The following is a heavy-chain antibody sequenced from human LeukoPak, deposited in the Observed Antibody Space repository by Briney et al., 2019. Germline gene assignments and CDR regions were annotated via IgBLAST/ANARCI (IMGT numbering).Heavy chain of an antibody. CDR2: ISGSGGST. D-gene: IGHD3-3*01. V-gene: IGHV3-23*01. CDR3: AKDPGDYDFWSGYHTHYYFDY. Sequence: GGSLRLSCAASGFTFSSYAMSWVRQAPGKGLEWVSAISGSGGSTYYADSVKGRFTISRDNSKNTLYLQMNSLRAEDTAVYYCAKDPGDYDFWSGYHTHYYFDYWGQGTLVTVSS. J-gene: IGHJ4*02. CDR1: GFTFSSYA.